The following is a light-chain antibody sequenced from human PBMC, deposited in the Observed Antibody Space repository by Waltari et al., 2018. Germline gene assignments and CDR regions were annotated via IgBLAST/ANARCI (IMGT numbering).Light chain of an antibody. CDR3: ISYTTSTTWV. CDR2: DVS. V-gene: IGLV2-14*03. Sequence: QSALTQPASVSGSPGQSITISCAGTSTDVGGYNFVSWYQQHPGKAPKLMIYDVSNRPPGGSNRSPGSKSGNTASLTISGLQAEDEADYYCISYTTSTTWVFGGGTKLTVL. CDR1: STDVGGYNF. J-gene: IGLJ3*02.